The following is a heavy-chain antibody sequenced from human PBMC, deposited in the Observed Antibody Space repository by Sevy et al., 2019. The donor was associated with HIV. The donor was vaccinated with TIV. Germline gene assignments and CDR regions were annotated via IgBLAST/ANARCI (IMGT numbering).Heavy chain of an antibody. Sequence: GGSLRLSCAGSGFIFSTYAMTWVRQAPGKGREWVSSIGGSGGSTYYADSVKGRFTISRDNSNNMIDLEMNSLRAEDTAVYYCAKENRDGFQWGQGTLVTVSS. D-gene: IGHD2-2*03. CDR3: AKENRDGFQ. CDR2: IGGSGGST. V-gene: IGHV3-23*01. J-gene: IGHJ4*02. CDR1: GFIFSTYA.